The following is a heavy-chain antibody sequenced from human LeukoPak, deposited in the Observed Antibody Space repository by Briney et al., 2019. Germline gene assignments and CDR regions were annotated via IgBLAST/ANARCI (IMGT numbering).Heavy chain of an antibody. CDR2: INSDSSLM. CDR3: ARALYDILTGYYIDY. Sequence: GGSLRLSCAASGFTFSSYSMNWVRQAPGKGLEWVSSINSDSSLMFYAESVKGRFTISRDNARNSLYLQMNSLRDEDTAVYYCARALYDILTGYYIDYWGQGTLVTVSS. D-gene: IGHD3-9*01. V-gene: IGHV3-21*01. CDR1: GFTFSSYS. J-gene: IGHJ4*02.